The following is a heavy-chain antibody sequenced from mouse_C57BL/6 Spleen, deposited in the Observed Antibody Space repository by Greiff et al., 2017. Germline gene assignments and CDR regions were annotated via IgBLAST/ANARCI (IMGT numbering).Heavy chain of an antibody. J-gene: IGHJ4*01. Sequence: QVQLQQPGAELVRPGTSVKLSCKASGYTFTSYWMHWVKQRPGQGLEWIGVIDPSDSYTNYNQKFKGKATLTVDTSSSTAYMQLSSLTSEDSAVYYGARGGSYYYGIYYAMDYWGQGTSVTVSS. CDR3: ARGGSYYYGIYYAMDY. CDR2: IDPSDSYT. D-gene: IGHD1-1*01. V-gene: IGHV1-59*01. CDR1: GYTFTSYW.